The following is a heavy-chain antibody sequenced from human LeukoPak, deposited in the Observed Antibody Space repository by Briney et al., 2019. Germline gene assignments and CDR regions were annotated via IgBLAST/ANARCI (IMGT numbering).Heavy chain of an antibody. D-gene: IGHD1-26*01. CDR1: GYSISSGYY. V-gene: IGHV4-38-2*02. CDR3: ARGFRGASFDY. J-gene: IGHJ4*02. Sequence: TPSETLSLTCTVSGYSISSGYYWGWIRQPPGKGLEWIGSIYHSGSTYYNPSLKSRVTISEDTSKKQFSLEVSSVTAADTAVYYCARGFRGASFDYWGQGTLVTVSS. CDR2: IYHSGST.